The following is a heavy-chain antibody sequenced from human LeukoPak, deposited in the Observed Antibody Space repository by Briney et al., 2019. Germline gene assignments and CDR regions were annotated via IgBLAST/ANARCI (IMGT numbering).Heavy chain of an antibody. V-gene: IGHV4-39*07. CDR2: INHSGST. CDR1: GGSISSGDKY. Sequence: PSETLSLTCNVSGGSISSGDKYWSWIRQPPGKGLEWIGEINHSGSTNYNPSLKSRVTISVDTSKNQFSLKLSSVTAADTAVYYCASSRYGDSSRVGYWGQGTLVTVSS. J-gene: IGHJ4*02. D-gene: IGHD4-17*01. CDR3: ASSRYGDSSRVGY.